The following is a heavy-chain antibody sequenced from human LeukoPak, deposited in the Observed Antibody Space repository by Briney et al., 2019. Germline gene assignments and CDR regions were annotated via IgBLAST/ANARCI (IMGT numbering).Heavy chain of an antibody. D-gene: IGHD6-13*01. Sequence: GRSLRLSCAASGFTFSNSAMHWVRQAPGKGLEWVAVISYDGSNEYYADSVKGRFTVSRDNSKNTLLLHMDSLRAGDSAVYYCARGQSGYTSSWPDYWGQGTLVTVSS. CDR2: ISYDGSNE. CDR1: GFTFSNSA. CDR3: ARGQSGYTSSWPDY. V-gene: IGHV3-30-3*01. J-gene: IGHJ4*02.